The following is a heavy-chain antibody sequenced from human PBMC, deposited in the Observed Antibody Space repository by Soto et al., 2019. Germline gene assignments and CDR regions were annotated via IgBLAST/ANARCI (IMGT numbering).Heavy chain of an antibody. CDR2: IVVGSGNT. CDR3: AAIQGYSYGYDYYGMDV. V-gene: IGHV1-58*01. J-gene: IGHJ6*02. D-gene: IGHD5-18*01. CDR1: GFTFTSSS. Sequence: SVKVSCKASGFTFTSSSVQWVRQARGQRLEWIGWIVVGSGNTNYAQKFQERVTITRDMSTSTAYMELSSLRSEDTAVYYCAAIQGYSYGYDYYGMDVWGQGTTVTLSS.